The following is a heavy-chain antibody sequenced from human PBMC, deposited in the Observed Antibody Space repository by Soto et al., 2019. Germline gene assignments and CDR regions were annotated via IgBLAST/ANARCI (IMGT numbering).Heavy chain of an antibody. CDR3: ARVSDFIGLFDY. V-gene: IGHV4-59*12. Sequence: SETLSLTCTVSGGSISSYYWSWIRQPPGKGLEWIGYIYYSGSTNYNPSLKSRVTISVDTSKNQFSLKLSSVTAADTAVYYCARVSDFIGLFDYWGQGTLVTVPS. D-gene: IGHD3-10*01. CDR1: GGSISSYY. CDR2: IYYSGST. J-gene: IGHJ4*02.